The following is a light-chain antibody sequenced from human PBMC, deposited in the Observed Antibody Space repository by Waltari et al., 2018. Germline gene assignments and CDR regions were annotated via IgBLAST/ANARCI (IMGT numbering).Light chain of an antibody. J-gene: IGLJ3*02. CDR1: SGPRSNI. CDR3: QTGGHGTWV. V-gene: IGLV4-69*01. CDR2: VNSDGSH. Sequence: QLVLTQSPSASASLGASVKLTCTLSSGPRSNIIAWHQQQPEKGPRYLMKVNSDGSHSKGDVIPCRFSGSSSGAERYLTISSLQSEEEADYYCQTGGHGTWVFGGGTKLTVL.